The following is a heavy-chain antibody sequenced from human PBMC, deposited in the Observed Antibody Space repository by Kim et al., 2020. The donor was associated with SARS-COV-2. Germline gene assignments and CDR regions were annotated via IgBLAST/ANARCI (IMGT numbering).Heavy chain of an antibody. Sequence: GGSLRLSCAASGFTFSSYSMNWVRQAPGKGLEWVSYISSSSSTIYYADSVKGRFTISRDNAKNSLYLQMNSLRDEDTAVYYCARDWSEIAAAGYYYGMDVWGQGTTVTVSS. CDR3: ARDWSEIAAAGYYYGMDV. J-gene: IGHJ6*02. D-gene: IGHD6-13*01. CDR1: GFTFSSYS. CDR2: ISSSSSTI. V-gene: IGHV3-48*02.